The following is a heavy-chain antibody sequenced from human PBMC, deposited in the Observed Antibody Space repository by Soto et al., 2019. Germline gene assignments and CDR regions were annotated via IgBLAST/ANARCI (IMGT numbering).Heavy chain of an antibody. J-gene: IGHJ3*02. CDR3: ARDVTSYSGNAVDI. CDR1: GGTFGSHA. V-gene: IGHV1-69*01. D-gene: IGHD3-9*01. Sequence: QVPLVQSGAEVKQPGSSVMVSCKASGGTFGSHALSWLRQAPGQGLEWVGGIIPLSGKAIYAPRFQGRVTITAAESTNTAYMALRSLRSEDTAMYYCARDVTSYSGNAVDIWGQGTMVTVSS. CDR2: IIPLSGKA.